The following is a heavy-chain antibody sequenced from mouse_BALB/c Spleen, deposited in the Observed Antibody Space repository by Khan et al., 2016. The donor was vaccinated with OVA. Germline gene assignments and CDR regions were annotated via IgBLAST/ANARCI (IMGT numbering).Heavy chain of an antibody. CDR3: TRRPGFFDV. CDR1: GFAFSSFD. Sequence: EVRLVESGGGLVKPGGSLKLSCTASGFAFSSFDMSWVRQTPEKRLEWVAYVSSGGDNTYSPDTMKGRFTISRDNAKNTLYLQMSSLMSEDTAIYYCTRRPGFFDVWGAGTTVTVSS. V-gene: IGHV5-12-1*01. CDR2: VSSGGDNT. J-gene: IGHJ1*01.